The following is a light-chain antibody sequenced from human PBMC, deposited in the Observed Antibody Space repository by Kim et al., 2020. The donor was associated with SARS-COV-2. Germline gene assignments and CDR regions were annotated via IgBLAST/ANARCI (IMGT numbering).Light chain of an antibody. J-gene: IGLJ2*01. CDR3: AAWDDSLNGRI. Sequence: QSVLTQLPSASGTPGQRVTISCSGSTSNIGTNTVNWYQHLPGAAPKLIIYGSRERPSGVPDRFSGSHSGTSASLAISGLQSEDEADYYCAAWDDSLNGRIFGGGTQLTVL. CDR1: TSNIGTNT. V-gene: IGLV1-44*01. CDR2: GSR.